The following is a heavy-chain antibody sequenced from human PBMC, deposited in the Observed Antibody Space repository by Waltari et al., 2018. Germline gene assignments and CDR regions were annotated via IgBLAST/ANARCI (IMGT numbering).Heavy chain of an antibody. D-gene: IGHD3-10*01. CDR2: IKQDGSEK. Sequence: EVQLVESGGGLVRPGGPLRLSCAPSGSPFSSYGISWVRQAPGKGLEWVANIKQDGSEKYYVDSVKGRFTNSRDNAKNSLYLQMNSLRAEDTAVYYCARSRIFYGAGRAHAFDYWGQGTLVTVSS. J-gene: IGHJ4*02. CDR1: GSPFSSYG. CDR3: ARSRIFYGAGRAHAFDY. V-gene: IGHV3-7*01.